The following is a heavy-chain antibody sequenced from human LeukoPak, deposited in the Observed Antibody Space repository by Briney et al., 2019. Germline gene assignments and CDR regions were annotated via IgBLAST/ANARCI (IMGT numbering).Heavy chain of an antibody. J-gene: IGHJ3*02. CDR2: LHHSGTT. D-gene: IGHD2-21*02. V-gene: IGHV4-59*01. Sequence: SETLSLTCTASGASITSYYWNWMRQSPGKGLEWFRYLHHSGTTNYNPSLEGRGTISVDTSKNQFSLKLSSVSAADTAVYYCARWGESGDSVVHAFDIWGRGTMVTVSS. CDR3: ARWGESGDSVVHAFDI. CDR1: GASITSYY.